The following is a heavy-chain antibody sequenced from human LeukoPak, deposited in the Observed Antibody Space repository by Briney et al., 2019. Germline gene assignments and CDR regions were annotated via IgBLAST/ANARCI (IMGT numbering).Heavy chain of an antibody. Sequence: SETLSLTCSLSGDSFSNYYWTLIRQPPGKGLEWIGYVYYSGSTNYNPSLKTRLHLSVDTSKNCFSLKLSSVTAADTAVYYCASSSRLTTSRFLFDSWGHGTLVTVSS. V-gene: IGHV4-59*08. J-gene: IGHJ5*01. CDR2: VYYSGST. CDR1: GDSFSNYY. CDR3: ASSSRLTTSRFLFDS. D-gene: IGHD6-6*01.